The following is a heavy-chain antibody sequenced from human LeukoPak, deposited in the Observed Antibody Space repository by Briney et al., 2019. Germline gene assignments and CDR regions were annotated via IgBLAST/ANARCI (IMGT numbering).Heavy chain of an antibody. CDR3: ARHGWGSRDTAMPYFDY. CDR2: IYYSGST. J-gene: IGHJ4*02. V-gene: IGHV4-39*01. Sequence: PSETLSLTCTVSGGSISSSSYYWGWIRQPPGKGLEWIGSIYYSGSTYYNPSLKSRVTISVDTSKNQFSLKLSSVTAADTAVYYCARHGWGSRDTAMPYFDYWGQGTLVTVSS. CDR1: GGSISSSSYY. D-gene: IGHD5-18*01.